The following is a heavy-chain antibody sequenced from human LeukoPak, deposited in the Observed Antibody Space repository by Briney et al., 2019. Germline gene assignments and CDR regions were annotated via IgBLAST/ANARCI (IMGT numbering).Heavy chain of an antibody. CDR1: GFTFTNYW. V-gene: IGHV3-7*01. CDR3: VRDPFDY. J-gene: IGHJ4*02. CDR2: MREDGSEE. Sequence: GGSLRLSCAASGFTFTNYWMSWVRQAPGKRLEWVATMREDGSEEFYVESMKGRFTISRDNAKKSLYLQINSLRGEDTAVYHCVRDPFDYWGQGTLVTVSS.